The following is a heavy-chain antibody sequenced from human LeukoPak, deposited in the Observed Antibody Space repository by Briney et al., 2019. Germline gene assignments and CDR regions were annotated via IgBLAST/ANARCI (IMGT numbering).Heavy chain of an antibody. CDR3: AKDRGGYDFSSDY. CDR1: GFIFSSYG. Sequence: PGGSLRLSCAASGFIFSSYGMHWVRQAPGKGLEWVAFIRYDGSKKYYADSVKGRFTISRDNSKNTLYLQMNSLRAEDTAVYYCAKDRGGYDFSSDYWGQGTLVTVSS. V-gene: IGHV3-30*02. D-gene: IGHD5-12*01. J-gene: IGHJ4*02. CDR2: IRYDGSKK.